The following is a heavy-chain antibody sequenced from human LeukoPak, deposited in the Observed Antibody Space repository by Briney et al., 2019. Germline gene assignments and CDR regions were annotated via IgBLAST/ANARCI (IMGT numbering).Heavy chain of an antibody. Sequence: GGSLRLSCAASGFTFSSYGMHWVRQAPGKGLEWVAFIRYDGSNKYYVDSVKGRFTISRDNSKNTLYLQMNSLRAEDTAVYYCAKDGYSSSWYGVVKQSDAFDIWGQGTMVTVSS. V-gene: IGHV3-30*02. CDR1: GFTFSSYG. D-gene: IGHD6-13*01. CDR3: AKDGYSSSWYGVVKQSDAFDI. CDR2: IRYDGSNK. J-gene: IGHJ3*02.